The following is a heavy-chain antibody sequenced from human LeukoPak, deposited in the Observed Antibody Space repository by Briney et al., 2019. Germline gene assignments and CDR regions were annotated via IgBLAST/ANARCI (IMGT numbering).Heavy chain of an antibody. CDR3: ARGSMSVRWGRVRNWFDP. D-gene: IGHD3-3*01. J-gene: IGHJ5*02. CDR1: GYTFSSYD. CDR2: MKPNSGDT. Sequence: ASVKVSCKASGYTFSSYDINWVRQATGQGLEWMGWMKPNSGDTDYAQKLQGRVTMTTDTSTSTAYMELRSLRSDDTAVYYCARGSMSVRWGRVRNWFDPWGQGTLVTVSS. V-gene: IGHV1-8*01.